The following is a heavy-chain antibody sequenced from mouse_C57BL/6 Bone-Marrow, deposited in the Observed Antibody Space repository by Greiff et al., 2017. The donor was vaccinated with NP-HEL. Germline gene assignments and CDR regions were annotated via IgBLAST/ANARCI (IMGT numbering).Heavy chain of an antibody. V-gene: IGHV1-7*01. J-gene: IGHJ3*01. CDR3: AISYNYGSSWFAD. D-gene: IGHD1-1*01. CDR2: INPRSGYT. Sequence: QVQLQQSGAELAKPGASVKLSCKASGYTFTSYWMHWVKQRPGQGLEWIGYINPRSGYTKYTQKFKDKATFSADNASSTAYMQMSGLTSEDSAVYDCAISYNYGSSWFADWGKGTLVTVSA. CDR1: GYTFTSYW.